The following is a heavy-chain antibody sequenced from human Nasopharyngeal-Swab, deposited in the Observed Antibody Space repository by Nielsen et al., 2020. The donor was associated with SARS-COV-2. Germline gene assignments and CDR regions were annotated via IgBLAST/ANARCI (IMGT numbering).Heavy chain of an antibody. CDR1: GITFSTSW. J-gene: IGHJ4*02. V-gene: IGHV3-23*01. CDR3: GRSGSGTYSNFDY. D-gene: IGHD3-10*01. CDR2: ISGSGGST. Sequence: GESLKISCAASGITFSTSWMHWVRQGPGKGLEWVSAISGSGGSTYYADSVKGRFTISRDNSKNTLYLQMNSLRAEDTAVYYCGRSGSGTYSNFDYWGQGTLVTVSS.